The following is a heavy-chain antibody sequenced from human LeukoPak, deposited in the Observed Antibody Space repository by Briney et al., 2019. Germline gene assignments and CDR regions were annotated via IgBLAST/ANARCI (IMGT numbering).Heavy chain of an antibody. D-gene: IGHD1-26*01. J-gene: IGHJ4*02. CDR1: GFTFDDYA. Sequence: PGRSLRLSCAASGFTFDDYAMHWVRQAPGKGLEWVSGISWNSGSIGYADSVKGRFTISRDNAKNSLYLQMNSLRAEDTALYYCAKDPRSGSYFRDFDYWGQGTLVTVSS. CDR3: AKDPRSGSYFRDFDY. V-gene: IGHV3-9*01. CDR2: ISWNSGSI.